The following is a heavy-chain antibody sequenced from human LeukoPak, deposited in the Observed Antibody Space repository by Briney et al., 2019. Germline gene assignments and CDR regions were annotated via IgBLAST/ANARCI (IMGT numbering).Heavy chain of an antibody. CDR3: ARDLDRLLWFGELPPSYYYGMDV. J-gene: IGHJ6*04. CDR1: GYTFTSYC. Sequence: GASVKVSCKASGYTFTSYCMHWVRQAPGQGLEWMGIINPSGGSTSYAQKFQGRVTMTRDTSTSTVYMELSSLRSEDTAVYYCARDLDRLLWFGELPPSYYYGMDVWGKGTTVTVSS. CDR2: INPSGGST. V-gene: IGHV1-46*01. D-gene: IGHD3-10*01.